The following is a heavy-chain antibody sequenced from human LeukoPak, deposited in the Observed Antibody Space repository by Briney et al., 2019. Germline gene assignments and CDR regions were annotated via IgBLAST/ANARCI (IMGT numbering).Heavy chain of an antibody. D-gene: IGHD5-18*01. J-gene: IGHJ4*02. V-gene: IGHV3-7*01. Sequence: GRPLRLSCAASGFTFSSHWMSWVRQAPGKGLEWVANIKKDGSEKYYVDAVKGRFTISRDNAKTSLYLQMNSLRAEDTAVYYCARDLSGIAGYTYGRGIDYWGQGTLVTVSS. CDR3: ARDLSGIAGYTYGRGIDY. CDR2: IKKDGSEK. CDR1: GFTFSSHW.